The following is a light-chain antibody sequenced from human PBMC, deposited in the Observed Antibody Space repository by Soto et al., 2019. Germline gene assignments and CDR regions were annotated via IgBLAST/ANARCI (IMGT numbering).Light chain of an antibody. CDR2: GNS. Sequence: QSVLTQPPSVSGAPGQRVTISCTGSSSNIGTGYDVHWYQQLPGTAPKLLIYGNSNQPSGVPDRFSGSKSGTSASLAITGLQAEDEADYYCQSFESRRFYVFGTGTKVTVL. V-gene: IGLV1-40*01. CDR3: QSFESRRFYV. J-gene: IGLJ1*01. CDR1: SSNIGTGYD.